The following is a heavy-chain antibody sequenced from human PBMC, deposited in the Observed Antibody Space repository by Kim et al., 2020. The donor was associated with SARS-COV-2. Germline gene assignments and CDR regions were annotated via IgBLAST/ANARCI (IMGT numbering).Heavy chain of an antibody. CDR1: GGTFSSYA. Sequence: SVKVSCKASGGTFSSYAISWVRQAPGQGLEWMGGIIPIFGTANYAQKFQGRVTITADESTSTAYMELSSLRSEDTAVYYCARDPPKNYLYHKTIAAVGYWGQGTLVTVSS. V-gene: IGHV1-69*13. CDR2: IIPIFGTA. J-gene: IGHJ4*02. D-gene: IGHD6-13*01. CDR3: ARDPPKNYLYHKTIAAVGY.